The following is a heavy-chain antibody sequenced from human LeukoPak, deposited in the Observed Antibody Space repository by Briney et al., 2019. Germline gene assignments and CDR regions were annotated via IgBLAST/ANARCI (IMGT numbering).Heavy chain of an antibody. CDR1: GGSFSGYY. D-gene: IGHD3-10*01. J-gene: IGHJ2*01. CDR3: ARALPRSPRMVRGLRGVGGYFDL. V-gene: IGHV4-34*01. CDR2: INHSGST. Sequence: SETLSLTCAVYGGSFSGYYWSWIRQPPGKGLEWIGEINHSGSTNYNPSLKSRVTISVDTSKNQFSLKLSSVTAADTAVYYCARALPRSPRMVRGLRGVGGYFDLWGRGTLVTVSS.